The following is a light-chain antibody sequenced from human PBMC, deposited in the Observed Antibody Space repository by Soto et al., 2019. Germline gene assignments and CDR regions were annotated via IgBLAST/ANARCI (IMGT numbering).Light chain of an antibody. CDR3: QQYNNWPRR. CDR1: QSVSSNY. CDR2: GAF. J-gene: IGKJ1*01. V-gene: IGKV3-20*01. Sequence: EIVLTQPPGTLSLSPGERATFSCRASQSVSSNYLSLYQQKPGQAPRLLIYGAFKRATGIPDRFSGSGSATDFTLTISSLQSEDFAVYYCQQYNNWPRRFGQGTKVDI.